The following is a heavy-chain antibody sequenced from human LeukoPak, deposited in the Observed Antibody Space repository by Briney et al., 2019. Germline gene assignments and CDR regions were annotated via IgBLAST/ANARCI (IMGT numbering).Heavy chain of an antibody. Sequence: ASVKVSCKASGGTFSSYAISWVRQAPGQGLEWMGRIIPILGIANYAQKFQGRVTITADKSTSTAYMELSSLRSEETAVYYCARETDYGGNSGGRWFDPWGQGTLVTVSS. J-gene: IGHJ5*02. D-gene: IGHD4-23*01. CDR3: ARETDYGGNSGGRWFDP. V-gene: IGHV1-69*04. CDR2: IIPILGIA. CDR1: GGTFSSYA.